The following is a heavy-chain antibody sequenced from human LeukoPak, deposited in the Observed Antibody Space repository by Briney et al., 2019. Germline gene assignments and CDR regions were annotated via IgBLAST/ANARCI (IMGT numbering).Heavy chain of an antibody. CDR3: TKEHDLSNRHPAAYFNL. Sequence: GGSLRLSCAASGFTFDNYAMHWVRQGPGKGLEWVSGINWRSDVTAYADSVKGRFAISRDNAKKSLSLQMNSLRPEDTAFYYCTKEHDLSNRHPAAYFNLCGHGNLVTVSS. CDR1: GFTFDNYA. V-gene: IGHV3-9*01. CDR2: INWRSDVT. J-gene: IGHJ5*02. D-gene: IGHD3-9*01.